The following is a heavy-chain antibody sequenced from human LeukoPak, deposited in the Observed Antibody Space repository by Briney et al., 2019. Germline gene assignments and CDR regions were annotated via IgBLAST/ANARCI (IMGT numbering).Heavy chain of an antibody. Sequence: GGSLRLSCAASGFFFSDFYMGWIRQAPGKGLDWVSSINSNGGTIYYADSVEGRFTVSRDNAKNSLYLHMTSLTTEDTAVYYCARDRVGATTNFDYWGQGTLVTVSS. CDR2: INSNGGTI. CDR3: ARDRVGATTNFDY. CDR1: GFFFSDFY. D-gene: IGHD1-26*01. J-gene: IGHJ4*02. V-gene: IGHV3-11*01.